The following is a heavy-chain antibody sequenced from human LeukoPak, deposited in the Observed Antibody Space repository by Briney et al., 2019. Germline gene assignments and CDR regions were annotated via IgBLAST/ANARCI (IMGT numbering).Heavy chain of an antibody. CDR1: GYRLTRNG. Sequence: ASVKVSCKPSGYRLTRNGVGGVRQAPGQGLEWMAWISANSGNTNYAQNFQDRLTLTTDTSTSTAYMELRSLRSDDTAVYYCARDVNYAFDYWGQGTLVTVSS. J-gene: IGHJ4*02. V-gene: IGHV1-18*01. CDR3: ARDVNYAFDY. CDR2: ISANSGNT. D-gene: IGHD3-16*01.